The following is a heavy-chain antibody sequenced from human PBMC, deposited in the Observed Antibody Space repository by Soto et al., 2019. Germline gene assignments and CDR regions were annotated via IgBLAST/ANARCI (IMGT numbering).Heavy chain of an antibody. CDR1: GGSISSSNW. Sequence: QVQLQESGPGLVKPSGTLSLTCAVSGGSISSSNWWSWVRQPPGKGLEWIGEIYHSGSTNYNPSRKRRVTMSVANSKNHCSLKLSSVTAADTAVYYCASDGAAAEGWFDPWGQGTLVTVSS. V-gene: IGHV4-4*02. J-gene: IGHJ5*02. CDR2: IYHSGST. D-gene: IGHD6-13*01. CDR3: ASDGAAAEGWFDP.